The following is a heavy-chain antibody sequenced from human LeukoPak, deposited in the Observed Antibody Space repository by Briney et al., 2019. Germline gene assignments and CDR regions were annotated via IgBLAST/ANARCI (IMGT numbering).Heavy chain of an antibody. CDR2: IKQDGSEK. CDR3: ARDLIVGPFDWFDP. J-gene: IGHJ5*02. Sequence: GGSLRLSCAASGFTFSSYWMSWVRQAPGKGLEWVANIKQDGSEKYYVDSVKGQFTISRDNAKNSLYLQMNSLRAEDTAVYYCARDLIVGPFDWFDPWGQGTLVTVSS. V-gene: IGHV3-7*01. CDR1: GFTFSSYW. D-gene: IGHD2-15*01.